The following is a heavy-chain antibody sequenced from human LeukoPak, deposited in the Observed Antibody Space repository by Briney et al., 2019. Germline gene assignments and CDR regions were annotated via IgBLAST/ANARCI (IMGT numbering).Heavy chain of an antibody. CDR2: ISGRAGST. V-gene: IGHV3-23*01. J-gene: IGHJ4*02. CDR1: GFTFSTYA. CDR3: AKGGPYSSSPDFDY. Sequence: PGGSLRLSCAASGFTFSTYAMSWVRQAPGKGLEWVSAISGRAGSTYYADSVKGRFTISRDNSKNTLFLQMNSLRAEDTAVYYCAKGGPYSSSPDFDYWGQGSLVTVFS. D-gene: IGHD6-6*01.